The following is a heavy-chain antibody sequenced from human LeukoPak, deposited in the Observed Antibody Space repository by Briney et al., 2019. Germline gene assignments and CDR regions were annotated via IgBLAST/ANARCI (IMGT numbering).Heavy chain of an antibody. D-gene: IGHD4-17*01. J-gene: IGHJ6*02. V-gene: IGHV3-30*18. CDR1: GFTFSSYG. CDR2: ISYEGSNK. CDR3: AKDLGDYPQYYYYGMDV. Sequence: GRSLRLSCAASGFTFSSYGMHWVRQAPGKGLEWVAVISYEGSNKYYTDSVKGRFTISRDNSKNTLYLQMNSLRAEDTAVYYCAKDLGDYPQYYYYGMDVWGQGTTVTVSS.